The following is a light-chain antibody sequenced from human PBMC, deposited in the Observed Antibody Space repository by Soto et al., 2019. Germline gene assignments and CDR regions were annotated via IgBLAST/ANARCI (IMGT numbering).Light chain of an antibody. CDR1: SSDVGTYTY. V-gene: IGLV2-11*01. J-gene: IGLJ1*01. CDR2: DVI. CDR3: CSYAGSYTHV. Sequence: QSVLTQPRSVSGSPGQSATISCTGTSSDVGTYTYVSWYQQHPGKAPKLIIYDVIKRPSGVPDRFSGSKSGNTASLTISGLQAEDEADYYCCSYAGSYTHVFGTGTKV.